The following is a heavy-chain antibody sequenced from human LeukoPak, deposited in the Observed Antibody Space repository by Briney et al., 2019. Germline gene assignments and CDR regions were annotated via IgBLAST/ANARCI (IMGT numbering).Heavy chain of an antibody. CDR2: MNPNSGNT. J-gene: IGHJ6*03. Sequence: ASVKVSCKASGYTFTSYDINWVRQATGQGLEWMGWMNPNSGNTGYVQKFQGRVTMTRNTSISTAYMELSSLRSEDTAVYYCARVLACSSTSCYYYYYYMDVWGKGTTVTVSS. CDR1: GYTFTSYD. D-gene: IGHD2-2*01. CDR3: ARVLACSSTSCYYYYYYMDV. V-gene: IGHV1-8*01.